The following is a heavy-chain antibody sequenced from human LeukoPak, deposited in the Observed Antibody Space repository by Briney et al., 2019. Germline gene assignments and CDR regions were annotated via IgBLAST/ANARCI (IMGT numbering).Heavy chain of an antibody. CDR2: SNAGNSNT. V-gene: IGHV1-3*02. D-gene: IGHD3-22*01. Sequence: ASVKVSCKASGYTFNSYDIHWVRQAPGQRLEWMGWSNAGNSNTEYSQEFQGRVTITRDTSASTAYMELSSLRSEDMAVYYCARSNYYDGPTFFDYWGQGTLVTVSS. CDR1: GYTFNSYD. J-gene: IGHJ4*02. CDR3: ARSNYYDGPTFFDY.